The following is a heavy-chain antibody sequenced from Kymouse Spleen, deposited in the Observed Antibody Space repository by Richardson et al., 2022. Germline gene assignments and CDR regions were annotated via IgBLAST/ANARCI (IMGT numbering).Heavy chain of an antibody. CDR3: TRRHLYGDYPAEYFQH. D-gene: IGHD4-17*01. CDR1: GFTFSGSA. J-gene: IGHJ1*01. Sequence: EVQLVESGGGLVQPGGSLKLSCAASGFTFSGSAMHWVRQASGKGLEWVGRIRSKANSYATAYAASVKGRFTISRDDSKNTAYLQMNSLKTEDTAVYYCTRRHLYGDYPAEYFQHWGQGTLVTVSS. CDR2: IRSKANSYAT. V-gene: IGHV3-73*02.